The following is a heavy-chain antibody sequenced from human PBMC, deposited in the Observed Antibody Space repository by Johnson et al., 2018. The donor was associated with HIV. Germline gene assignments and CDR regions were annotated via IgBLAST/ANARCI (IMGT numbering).Heavy chain of an antibody. J-gene: IGHJ3*02. D-gene: IGHD4/OR15-4a*01. CDR3: TTDVLGVDAFDI. V-gene: IGHV3-15*01. CDR1: GFTLSSYD. Sequence: VQLVESGGGLVQPGGSLRLSCAASGFTLSSYDMHWVRQVTGKGPEWVGRIKSKTDGGTTDYAAPVKGRFTISRDDSKNTLYLQMNSLKTEDTAVYYCTTDVLGVDAFDIWGQGTMVTVSS. CDR2: IKSKTDGGTT.